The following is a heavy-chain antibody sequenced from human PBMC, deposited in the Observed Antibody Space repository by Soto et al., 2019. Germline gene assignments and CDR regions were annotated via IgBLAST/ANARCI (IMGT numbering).Heavy chain of an antibody. CDR2: INSDGSST. J-gene: IGHJ6*02. CDR3: AREPPRPLLWFGELYGYYGMEV. CDR1: GFTFSSYW. D-gene: IGHD3-10*01. Sequence: GGSLRLPCAASGFTFSSYWMHWVRQAPGKGLVWVSRINSDGSSTSYADSVKGRFTISRDNAKNTLYLQMNSLRAEDTAVYYCAREPPRPLLWFGELYGYYGMEVWGQGTTVTVSS. V-gene: IGHV3-74*01.